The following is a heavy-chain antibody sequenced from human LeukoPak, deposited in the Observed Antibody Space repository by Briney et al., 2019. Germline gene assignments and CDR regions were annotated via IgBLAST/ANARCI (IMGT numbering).Heavy chain of an antibody. Sequence: PGGSLRLSCAASGFTFSNYAMSWVRQAPGKGLEWVSGIRGSGDSTYFVDPVKGRFTISRENAKNPLNLQMNSLRAEDTAVYYCAIYRSYGDRDYWGQGTLVTVSS. D-gene: IGHD4-17*01. CDR3: AIYRSYGDRDY. V-gene: IGHV3-23*01. CDR2: IRGSGDST. CDR1: GFTFSNYA. J-gene: IGHJ4*02.